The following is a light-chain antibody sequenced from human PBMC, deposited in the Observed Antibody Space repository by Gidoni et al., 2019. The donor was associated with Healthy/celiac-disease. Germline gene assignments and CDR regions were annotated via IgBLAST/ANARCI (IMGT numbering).Light chain of an antibody. CDR2: AAS. Sequence: DIQMTQSPSSLSASVGDRVTITCRASQSISSYLNWYQQKPGKAPKLVIYAASSLQSGVPSRFSGSGSGTDFTLTISSLQPEDFATYYCQQSYSTPCSFGQGTKLEIK. V-gene: IGKV1-39*01. CDR3: QQSYSTPCS. CDR1: QSISSY. J-gene: IGKJ2*04.